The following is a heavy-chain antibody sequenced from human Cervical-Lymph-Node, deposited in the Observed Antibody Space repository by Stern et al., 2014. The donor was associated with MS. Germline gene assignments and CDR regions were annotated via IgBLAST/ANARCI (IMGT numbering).Heavy chain of an antibody. CDR3: AREGRFFDWLSH. CDR1: GYTFTDSF. V-gene: IGHV1-2*06. J-gene: IGHJ4*01. Sequence: QVQLVQSGAEVKKPGASVRVSCRPSGYTFTDSFIHWVRQAPGQGLEWLGRINPETGTTNSPQKFQGRITLTRDTSISTAYMELKSLTYDDTAVYYCAREGRFFDWLSHWGQGAQVTVSS. CDR2: INPETGTT. D-gene: IGHD3-9*01.